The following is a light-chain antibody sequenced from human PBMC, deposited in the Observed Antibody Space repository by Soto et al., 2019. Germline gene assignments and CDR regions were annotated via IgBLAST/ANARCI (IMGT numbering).Light chain of an antibody. Sequence: DIPMTQSPSTLSASVGDRVTITCRASQSVSSWLAWYQQKPGKAPNLLIYQASTLQTGVPSRFSGSGSGTDFTLTISSLQRDDFATYYCQQYYIYSPYTFGQGTKLEIK. J-gene: IGKJ2*01. CDR3: QQYYIYSPYT. CDR1: QSVSSW. CDR2: QAS. V-gene: IGKV1-5*03.